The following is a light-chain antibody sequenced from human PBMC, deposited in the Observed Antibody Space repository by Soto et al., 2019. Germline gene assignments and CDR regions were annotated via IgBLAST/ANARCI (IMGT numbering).Light chain of an antibody. CDR2: DAS. CDR1: QSVSSY. Sequence: EIVLTQSPATLSLSPWERATLSCRASQSVSSYLAWYQQKPGQAPRLLLYDASNRATGIPARFSGSWSGTDFTLTISSLEPEDFAVYYCQQRSNWPWTFGQGTKVDIK. V-gene: IGKV3-11*01. CDR3: QQRSNWPWT. J-gene: IGKJ1*01.